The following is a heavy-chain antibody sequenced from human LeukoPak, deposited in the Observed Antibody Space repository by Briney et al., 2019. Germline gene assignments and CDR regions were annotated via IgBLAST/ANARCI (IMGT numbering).Heavy chain of an antibody. CDR3: ARDGSNYDFWSGSYYYYMDV. CDR2: MNPNSGNT. V-gene: IGHV1-8*03. Sequence: GASVKVSCKASGYTFTSYDINWARQATGQGLEWMGWMNPNSGNTGYAQKFQGRVTITRNTSISTAYMELSSLRSEDTAVYYCARDGSNYDFWSGSYYYYMDVWGRGTTVTVSS. D-gene: IGHD3-3*01. CDR1: GYTFTSYD. J-gene: IGHJ6*03.